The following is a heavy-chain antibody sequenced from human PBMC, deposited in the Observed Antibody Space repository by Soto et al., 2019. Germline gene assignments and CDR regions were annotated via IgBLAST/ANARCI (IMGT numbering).Heavy chain of an antibody. Sequence: GGSLRLSCAASGFTVSSNYMSWVRQAPGKGLEWVSVIYSGGSTYYADSVKGRFTISRDNSKNTLYLQMNSLRAEDTAVYYCCSMVRGVIPPGYMDVWGKGTTVTVSS. V-gene: IGHV3-66*01. CDR2: IYSGGST. D-gene: IGHD3-10*01. CDR1: GFTVSSNY. J-gene: IGHJ6*03. CDR3: CSMVRGVIPPGYMDV.